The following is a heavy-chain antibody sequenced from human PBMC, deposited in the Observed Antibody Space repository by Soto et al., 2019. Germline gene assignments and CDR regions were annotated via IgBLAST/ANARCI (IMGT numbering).Heavy chain of an antibody. CDR1: GGSFSGYY. CDR2: NNHSGST. CDR3: ASGTLAAGRVY. J-gene: IGHJ4*02. Sequence: QVQLQQWGAGLLKPSETLSLTCAVYGGSFSGYYWSWIRQPPVKGLEWIGENNHSGSTNYNPSLKSRVTISVDTSKHQFALKLSAVTAADTAVYYCASGTLAAGRVYWGQGTLVTVSS. V-gene: IGHV4-34*01. D-gene: IGHD6-13*01.